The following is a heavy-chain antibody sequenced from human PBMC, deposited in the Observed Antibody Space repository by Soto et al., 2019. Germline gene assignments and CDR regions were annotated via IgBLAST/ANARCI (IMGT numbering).Heavy chain of an antibody. CDR2: IYYSGSA. V-gene: IGHV4-61*01. Sequence: SETLSLTCTVSGDSVTSVSDYWSWIRQPPGKGLEWIGYIYYSGSADYNPSLGSRVTISIDTSKNQFSLKLTSVTAADTAVYYCARGVGFGYYYYHMDLWGQGTTVTVSS. CDR1: GDSVTSVSDY. D-gene: IGHD3-10*01. CDR3: ARGVGFGYYYYHMDL. J-gene: IGHJ6*02.